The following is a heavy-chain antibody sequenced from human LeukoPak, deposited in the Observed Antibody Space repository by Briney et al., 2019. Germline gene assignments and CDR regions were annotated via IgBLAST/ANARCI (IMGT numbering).Heavy chain of an antibody. V-gene: IGHV3-30*18. J-gene: IGHJ4*02. CDR1: GFTFNIYA. CDR2: ISYDGSNK. D-gene: IGHD2-15*01. CDR3: AKSTYCSGGSCYSSDFDY. Sequence: LPGGSLRLSCAASGFTFNIYALHWVRQAPGKGLEWVARISYDGSNKYYADSVKGRFTISRDNSKNTLYLQMNSLRAEDTAVYYCAKSTYCSGGSCYSSDFDYWGQGTLVTVSS.